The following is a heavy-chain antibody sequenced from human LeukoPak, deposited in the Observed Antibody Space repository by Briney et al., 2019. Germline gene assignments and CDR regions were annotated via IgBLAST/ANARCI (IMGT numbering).Heavy chain of an antibody. CDR1: GFTFSGYY. Sequence: KAGGSLRLSCAASGFTFSGYYMSWVRQAPGKGLEWVSYITPSGSTIYYADSVKGRFTISRDNAKNSLYLQMNSLRAEDTAVYYCARSSPHCSSTSCYNDAFDIWGQGTMVTVSS. J-gene: IGHJ3*02. CDR2: ITPSGSTI. CDR3: ARSSPHCSSTSCYNDAFDI. V-gene: IGHV3-11*04. D-gene: IGHD2-2*02.